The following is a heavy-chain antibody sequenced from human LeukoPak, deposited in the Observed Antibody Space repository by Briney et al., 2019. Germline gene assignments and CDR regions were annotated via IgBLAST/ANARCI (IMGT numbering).Heavy chain of an antibody. CDR1: GFTFDDYA. D-gene: IGHD5-12*01. J-gene: IGHJ4*02. Sequence: GRSLRLSCAASGFTFDDYAMHWVRQVPGKGLEWVSAINGDGDYTSYADSVKGRFTTSRDNSKNSLHLQMNSLTTEDSALYYCAKDSGHDYFYFDHWGQGTLVTVSS. CDR2: INGDGDYT. V-gene: IGHV3-43*02. CDR3: AKDSGHDYFYFDH.